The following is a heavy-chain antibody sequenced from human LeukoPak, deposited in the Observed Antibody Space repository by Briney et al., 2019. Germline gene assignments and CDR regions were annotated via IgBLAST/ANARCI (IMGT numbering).Heavy chain of an antibody. J-gene: IGHJ3*02. D-gene: IGHD1-26*01. CDR3: ARDRRWDLLHAFDI. CDR2: IYYSGST. Sequence: SETLSLTCTVSGGSISSSSYYWGWIRQPPGKGLEWIGSIYYSGSTYYNPSLKSRVTISVDTSNNQFSLKLSSVTAADTAVYYCARDRRWDLLHAFDIWGQGTMVTVSS. V-gene: IGHV4-39*07. CDR1: GGSISSSSYY.